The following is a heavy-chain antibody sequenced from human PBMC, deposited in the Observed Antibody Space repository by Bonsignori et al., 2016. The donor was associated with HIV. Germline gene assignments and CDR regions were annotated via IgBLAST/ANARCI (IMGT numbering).Heavy chain of an antibody. Sequence: WIRQPPGEGLEWIGEINHSGSANYNPSLKSRVTISVDTSKNRFSLKLSSVTAADTAVYYCVCSTGDFDYWGQGTLVTVSS. CDR2: INHSGSA. J-gene: IGHJ4*02. V-gene: IGHV4-34*01. CDR3: VCSTGDFDY. D-gene: IGHD7-27*01.